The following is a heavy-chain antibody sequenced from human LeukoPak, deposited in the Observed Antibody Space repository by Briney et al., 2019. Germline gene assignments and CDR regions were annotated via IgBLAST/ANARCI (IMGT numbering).Heavy chain of an antibody. CDR3: AKEEITFGGVIVIPLPFDY. J-gene: IGHJ4*02. V-gene: IGHV3-23*01. D-gene: IGHD3-16*02. CDR1: GFTFSSYA. Sequence: GGSLRLSCAASGFTFSSYAMSWVRQAPGKGLGWVSAISGSGGSTYYADSVKGRFTISRDNSKNTLYLQMNSLRAEDTAVYYCAKEEITFGGVIVIPLPFDYWGQGTLVTVSS. CDR2: ISGSGGST.